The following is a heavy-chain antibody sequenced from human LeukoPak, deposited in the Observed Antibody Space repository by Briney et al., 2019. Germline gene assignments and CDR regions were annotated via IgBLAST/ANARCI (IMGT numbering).Heavy chain of an antibody. CDR2: IYYSGST. J-gene: IGHJ5*02. D-gene: IGHD2-15*01. Sequence: PSETLSLTCTVSGGSISSSSYYWGWIRQPPGKGLEWIGRIYYSGSTYYNPSLKSRVTISVDTSKNQFSLKLSSVTAADTAVYYCARDATYCAGGSCSRFDPWGQGTLVTVSS. V-gene: IGHV4-39*02. CDR3: ARDATYCAGGSCSRFDP. CDR1: GGSISSSSYY.